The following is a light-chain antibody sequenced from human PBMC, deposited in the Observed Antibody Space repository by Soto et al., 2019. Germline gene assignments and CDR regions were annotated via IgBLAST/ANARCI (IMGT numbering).Light chain of an antibody. CDR2: GAS. J-gene: IGKJ4*01. V-gene: IGKV3-20*01. Sequence: EIVLTQSPGTLSLSPGDRATLSCRASQSLSSRSLAWYRQKPGQAPRLLIYGASNRATGIPDGFSGSGSGTAVTLTISRLEPDDFAVYYCQRYSSSPPTFGGGTKVEIK. CDR3: QRYSSSPPT. CDR1: QSLSSRS.